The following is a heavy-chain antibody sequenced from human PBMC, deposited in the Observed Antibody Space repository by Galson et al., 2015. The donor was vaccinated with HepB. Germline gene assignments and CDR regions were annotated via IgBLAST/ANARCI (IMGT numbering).Heavy chain of an antibody. CDR3: ARLPGNYDSSGYYGGNWFDP. CDR2: IYPGDSDT. V-gene: IGHV5-51*01. D-gene: IGHD3-22*01. CDR1: GYSFTSYW. Sequence: QSGAEVKKPGESLKISCKGSGYSFTSYWIGWVRQMPGKGLEWMGIIYPGDSDTRYSPSFQGQVTISADKSISTAYLQWSSLKASDTAMYYCARLPGNYDSSGYYGGNWFDPWGQGTLVTVSS. J-gene: IGHJ5*02.